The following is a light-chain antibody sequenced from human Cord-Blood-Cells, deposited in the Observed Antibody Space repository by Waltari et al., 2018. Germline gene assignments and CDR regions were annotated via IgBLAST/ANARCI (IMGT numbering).Light chain of an antibody. CDR3: MQALQTPWT. CDR1: QSLLHSNGYNY. CDR2: LGS. Sequence: QSPLSLPVTPGEPASISCRSSQSLLHSNGYNYLDWYLQKPGQSPQLLIYLGSNRASGVPDRFSGSGSGTDFTLKISRVEAEDVGVYYCMQALQTPWTFGQGTKVEIK. J-gene: IGKJ1*01. V-gene: IGKV2-28*01.